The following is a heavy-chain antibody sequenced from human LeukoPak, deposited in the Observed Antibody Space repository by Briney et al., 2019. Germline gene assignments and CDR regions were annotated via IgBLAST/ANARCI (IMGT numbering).Heavy chain of an antibody. V-gene: IGHV4-39*07. CDR1: GGFISSSSYY. Sequence: SETLSLTCTVSGGFISSSSYYWGWIRQPPGKGLEWIGSIYYSGSTYYNPSLKGRVTISVDTSKNQFSLKLSSVTAADTAVYYCARSPVDTAMPYAFDIWGQGTMVTVSS. D-gene: IGHD5-18*01. CDR2: IYYSGST. CDR3: ARSPVDTAMPYAFDI. J-gene: IGHJ3*02.